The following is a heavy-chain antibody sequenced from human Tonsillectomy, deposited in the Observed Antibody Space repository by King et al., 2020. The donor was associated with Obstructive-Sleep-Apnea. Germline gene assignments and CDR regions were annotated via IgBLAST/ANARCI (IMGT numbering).Heavy chain of an antibody. CDR1: GFTFSSYA. D-gene: IGHD3-10*01. J-gene: IGHJ4*02. V-gene: IGHV3-30-3*01. Sequence: VQLVESGGGVVQPGRSLRLSCAASGFTFSSYAMHWVRQAPGKGLEWVAVISYDGSNKYYADSVKGRFTISRDNCKNTLYLQMNSLRAEDTAVYYCARDTNEVLLWFGELDYWGQGTLVTVSS. CDR3: ARDTNEVLLWFGELDY. CDR2: ISYDGSNK.